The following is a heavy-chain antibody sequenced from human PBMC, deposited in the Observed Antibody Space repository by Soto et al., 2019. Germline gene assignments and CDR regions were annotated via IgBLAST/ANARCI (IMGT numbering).Heavy chain of an antibody. J-gene: IGHJ3*02. V-gene: IGHV4-34*01. Sequence: QVQLQQRGAGLLKPSETLSLTCAVYGGSFGGYQWSWIRQPPGEGLEWIGEINQSGSTNYNPSLKSRVAISLDTSETQFSLRLNSLTAADTAVYYCVRAVPWRKSFDIWGLGTTVTVSS. D-gene: IGHD1-1*01. CDR1: GGSFGGYQ. CDR2: INQSGST. CDR3: VRAVPWRKSFDI.